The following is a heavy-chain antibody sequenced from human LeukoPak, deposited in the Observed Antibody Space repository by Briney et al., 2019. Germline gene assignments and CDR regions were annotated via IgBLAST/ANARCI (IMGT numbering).Heavy chain of an antibody. V-gene: IGHV3-30*18. CDR1: GFTFSSYG. CDR2: ISNDGSKK. D-gene: IGHD5-18*01. CDR3: AKDRYSYAFEYSDS. J-gene: IGHJ4*02. Sequence: GGSLRLSCAASGFTFSSYGMHWVRQAPGKGLDWVAVISNDGSKKYYADSVKGRFTISRDNSKNTLSLQVSGLRTEDTAVYYCAKDRYSYAFEYSDSWGQGTLVPVSS.